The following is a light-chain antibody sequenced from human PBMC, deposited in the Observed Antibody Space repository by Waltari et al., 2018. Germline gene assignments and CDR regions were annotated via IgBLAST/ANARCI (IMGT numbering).Light chain of an antibody. CDR2: WAS. Sequence: DIVMTQSPDSLAVSLGERATIVCKSSQRVFFSSNNQSYLAWYQQKPGQPPKVVIYWASTRQSGVPDRFSGSGSGTDFTLTISSLHAEDVAVYDCQHYYNIPYTFGQGTKLEI. CDR3: QHYYNIPYT. V-gene: IGKV4-1*01. CDR1: QRVFFSSNNQSY. J-gene: IGKJ2*01.